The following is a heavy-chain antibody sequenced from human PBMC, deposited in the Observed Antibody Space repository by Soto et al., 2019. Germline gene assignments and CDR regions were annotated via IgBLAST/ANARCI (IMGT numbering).Heavy chain of an antibody. J-gene: IGHJ4*02. Sequence: SETLSLTCTVSGGSISSYYWSWIRQPPGKGLEWIGYIYYSGSTNYNPSLKSRVTISVDTSKNQFSLKLSSVTAADTAVYYCARVGHYYGSGSWPTHFDYWGQGTLVTVSS. CDR3: ARVGHYYGSGSWPTHFDY. CDR1: GGSISSYY. D-gene: IGHD3-10*01. CDR2: IYYSGST. V-gene: IGHV4-59*01.